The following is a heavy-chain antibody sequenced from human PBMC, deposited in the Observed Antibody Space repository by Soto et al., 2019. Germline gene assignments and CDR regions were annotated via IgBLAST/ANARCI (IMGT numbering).Heavy chain of an antibody. Sequence: QVQLVESGGGVVQPGRSLRLSCAASGFSFNRFVMHWVRQAPGKGLEWVATIWYDENNNKYADSVNGRFTISRDNSRSTLSLQMTGLRAEATAVYYCARGSRAWGPFDHWGQGTLVTVSA. CDR1: GFSFNRFV. V-gene: IGHV3-33*01. D-gene: IGHD3-16*01. J-gene: IGHJ4*02. CDR3: ARGSRAWGPFDH. CDR2: IWYDENNN.